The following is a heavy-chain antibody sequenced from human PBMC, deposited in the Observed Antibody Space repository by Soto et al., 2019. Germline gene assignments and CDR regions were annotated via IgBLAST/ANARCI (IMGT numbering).Heavy chain of an antibody. Sequence: PSETLSLTCAVYGGSFSGYYWSWIRQPPGKGLEWIGEINHSGSTNYNPSLKSRVTISVDTSKNQFSLKLSSVTAADTAVYYCARGLASSGSYYKYYGMDVWGQGTTVTVS. V-gene: IGHV4-34*01. CDR3: ARGLASSGSYYKYYGMDV. CDR1: GGSFSGYY. CDR2: INHSGST. D-gene: IGHD3-10*01. J-gene: IGHJ6*02.